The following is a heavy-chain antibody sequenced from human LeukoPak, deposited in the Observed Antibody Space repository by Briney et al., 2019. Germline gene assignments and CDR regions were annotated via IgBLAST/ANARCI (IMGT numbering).Heavy chain of an antibody. D-gene: IGHD6-19*01. CDR3: ARDISSGWYFDY. CDR1: GFTFSTYW. Sequence: PGGSLRLSCAASGFTFSTYWMSWVRQAPGKGLEWVSGINWNGGSTGFADSVKGRFTISRDNAKNSLYLQMKSLRAEDTALYYCARDISSGWYFDYWGQGTLVTVSS. J-gene: IGHJ4*02. CDR2: INWNGGST. V-gene: IGHV3-20*04.